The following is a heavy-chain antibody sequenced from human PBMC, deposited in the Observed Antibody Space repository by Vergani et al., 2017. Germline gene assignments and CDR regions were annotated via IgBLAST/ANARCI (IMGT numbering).Heavy chain of an antibody. Sequence: QVQLQESGPGLLKPSQTLSLTCSVAGDSISSGNYYWNWIRQSAGKGLEWMGRIYSSGSTSYNPSIKSRITMSLDTSKNQFSLSLSSVTAADTAVYYCARGTFLHTFDNGGEGGVVTVCS. D-gene: IGHD1-26*01. CDR3: ARGTFLHTFDN. CDR1: GDSISSGNYY. CDR2: IYSSGST. J-gene: IGHJ4*03. V-gene: IGHV4-61*02.